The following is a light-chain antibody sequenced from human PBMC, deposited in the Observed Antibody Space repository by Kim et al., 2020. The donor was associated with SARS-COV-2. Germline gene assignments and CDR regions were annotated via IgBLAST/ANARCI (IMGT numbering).Light chain of an antibody. Sequence: ELTQPPSASGTPGQRVTISCSGSSSSVGSNTVNWYQQLPGMAPRLLIYNNNQRPSGVPDRFSGSKSGTSASLAISGLQSEDETDYYCAAWDDSLKGWVFGGGTQLTVL. J-gene: IGLJ3*02. CDR3: AAWDDSLKGWV. CDR1: SSSVGSNT. V-gene: IGLV1-44*01. CDR2: NNN.